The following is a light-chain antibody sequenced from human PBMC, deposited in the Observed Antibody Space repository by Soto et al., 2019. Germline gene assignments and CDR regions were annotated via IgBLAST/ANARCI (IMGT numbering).Light chain of an antibody. CDR2: DVT. CDR3: ISFTSRHIYV. V-gene: IGLV2-14*03. CDR1: SSDVGGYNY. J-gene: IGLJ1*01. Sequence: QSALTQPASVSGCPGQSITISCTGTSSDVGGYNYVSWYQQHPGRAPKLIIYDVTNRPSGISNRFSGSKSGNTASLTISGLQTEDEADYYCISFTSRHIYVFGTGTKVTVL.